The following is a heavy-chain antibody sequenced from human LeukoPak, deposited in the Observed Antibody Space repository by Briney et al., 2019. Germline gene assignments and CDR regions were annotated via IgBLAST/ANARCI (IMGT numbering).Heavy chain of an antibody. CDR3: AREGMSYLYLDY. D-gene: IGHD3-16*02. J-gene: IGHJ4*02. CDR2: ISGSGSTV. Sequence: PGGSLRLSCAASGFTFSSFEMNWVRQAPGKGLEMVSYISGSGSTVYYTDSVKGRFTVSRDNAKNSLYLQTNTLRAEDTAVYYCAREGMSYLYLDYWGQGTLAIVSS. CDR1: GFTFSSFE. V-gene: IGHV3-48*03.